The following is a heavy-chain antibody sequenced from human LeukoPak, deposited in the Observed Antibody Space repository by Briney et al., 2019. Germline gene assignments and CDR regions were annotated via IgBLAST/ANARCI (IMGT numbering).Heavy chain of an antibody. Sequence: PGGSLRPSCAASGFTFSSYGMHWVRQAPGKGLEWVAVISYDGSNKYYADSVKGRFTISRDNSKNTLYLQMNSLRAEDTAVYYCAKGGYYYDSSGTGDFDYWGQGTLVTVSS. V-gene: IGHV3-30*18. D-gene: IGHD3-22*01. CDR2: ISYDGSNK. J-gene: IGHJ4*02. CDR1: GFTFSSYG. CDR3: AKGGYYYDSSGTGDFDY.